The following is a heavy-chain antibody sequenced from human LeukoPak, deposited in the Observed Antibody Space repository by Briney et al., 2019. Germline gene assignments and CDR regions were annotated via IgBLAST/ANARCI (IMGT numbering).Heavy chain of an antibody. CDR3: ARGKDYYRGGNY. CDR1: GGSFSGYY. J-gene: IGHJ4*02. Sequence: PSETLSLTCAVYGGSFSGYYLTWIRQPPGKGLEWIGEIHPSGSPNYNPSLKSRVTISVDTSKNQFSLRMSSLTAADTAVYYCARGKDYYRGGNYWGQETLVTVSS. D-gene: IGHD3-22*01. V-gene: IGHV4-34*01. CDR2: IHPSGSP.